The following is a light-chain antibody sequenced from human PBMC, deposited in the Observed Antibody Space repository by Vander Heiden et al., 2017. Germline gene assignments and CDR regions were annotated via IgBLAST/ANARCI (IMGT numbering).Light chain of an antibody. CDR2: AAS. Sequence: DIQLTQSPSFLSASVGDRVTITCRASQGISSYLAWYQQKPGKAPKLLIYAASTLQSGVPSRFSGSGSGTEFTLTISSLQPEDIATYYCQQLKTYPRTFGQGTKLEIK. CDR1: QGISSY. V-gene: IGKV1-9*01. CDR3: QQLKTYPRT. J-gene: IGKJ2*01.